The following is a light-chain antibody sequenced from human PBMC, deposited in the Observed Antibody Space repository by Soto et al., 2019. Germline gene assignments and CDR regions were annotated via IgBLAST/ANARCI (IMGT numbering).Light chain of an antibody. CDR2: DAS. V-gene: IGKV3D-20*01. Sequence: EIVLTQSPATLSLSPGERATLSCGASQNVSNSYLAWYQQKPGLAPRLLIYDASSRAIGIPDRFSGSGSGADFTLTISRLEPEDFAVYYCQQYGTSRWTFGHGTKVAIK. CDR3: QQYGTSRWT. J-gene: IGKJ1*01. CDR1: QNVSNSY.